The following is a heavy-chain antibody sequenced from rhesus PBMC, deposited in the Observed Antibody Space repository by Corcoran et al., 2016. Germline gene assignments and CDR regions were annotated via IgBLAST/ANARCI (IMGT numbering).Heavy chain of an antibody. Sequence: QVQLQESGPGLVKPSETLSLTCAVSGYSISSNYWSWIRQPPGKGLEWIGYIYVSSGSTYYNPSLNSRVTSSTDTYKNQFFLKLSSVTAADTAVYYCARGGGWSKVFDYWCQGVLVTVSS. CDR2: IYVSSGST. CDR3: ARGGGWSKVFDY. D-gene: IGHD6-37*01. CDR1: GYSISSNY. J-gene: IGHJ4*01. V-gene: IGHV4-147*01.